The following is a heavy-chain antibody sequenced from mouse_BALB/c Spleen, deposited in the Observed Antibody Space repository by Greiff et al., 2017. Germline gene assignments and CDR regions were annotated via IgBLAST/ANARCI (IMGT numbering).Heavy chain of an antibody. CDR1: GFTFSSFG. V-gene: IGHV5-17*02. D-gene: IGHD2-14*01. Sequence: EVKLQESGGGLVQPGGSRKLSCAASGFTFSSFGMHWVRQAPEKGLEWVAYISSGSSTIYYADTVKGRFTISRDNPKNTLFLQMTSLRSEDTAMYYCARWVRGGFDYWGQGTTLTVSS. CDR2: ISSGSSTI. CDR3: ARWVRGGFDY. J-gene: IGHJ2*01.